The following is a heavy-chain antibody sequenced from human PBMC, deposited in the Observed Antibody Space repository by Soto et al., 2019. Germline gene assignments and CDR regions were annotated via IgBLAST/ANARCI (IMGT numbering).Heavy chain of an antibody. Sequence: VGSLRLSCAASGFTFSNYALHWVRQRPGKGLEWVALISYDGRDEYYADSVNGRFTISRDNSKNTLYLHVNSLRPEDTAVYFCARDRCSGDDCYSDYYYGFDVWGRGTTVTVSS. J-gene: IGHJ6*02. V-gene: IGHV3-30*04. CDR1: GFTFSNYA. D-gene: IGHD2-21*02. CDR3: ARDRCSGDDCYSDYYYGFDV. CDR2: ISYDGRDE.